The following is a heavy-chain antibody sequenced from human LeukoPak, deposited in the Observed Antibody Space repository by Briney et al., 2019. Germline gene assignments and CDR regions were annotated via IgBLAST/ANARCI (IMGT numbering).Heavy chain of an antibody. Sequence: GGSLRLSYAASGFTFSSYSMNWVRQAPGKGLEWVSSISSSSSYIYYADSVKGRFTISRDNAKNSLYLQMNSLRAEDTAVYYCARVVATIGGLPDYWGQGTLVTVSS. CDR2: ISSSSSYI. CDR1: GFTFSSYS. CDR3: ARVVATIGGLPDY. J-gene: IGHJ4*02. D-gene: IGHD5-12*01. V-gene: IGHV3-21*01.